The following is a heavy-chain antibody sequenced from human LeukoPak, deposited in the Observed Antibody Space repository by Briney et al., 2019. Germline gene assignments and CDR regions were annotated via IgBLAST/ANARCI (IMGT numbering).Heavy chain of an antibody. V-gene: IGHV3-21*01. CDR2: NSSSSSYI. Sequence: AGGSLRLSCAASGFTFSSYSMNWVRQAPGKGLEWVSSNSSSSSYIYYADSVKGRFTISRDNAKNSLYLKMNSLRAEDTAVYYCAPTVTTLNDAFDIWGQGTMVTVSS. J-gene: IGHJ3*02. CDR3: APTVTTLNDAFDI. CDR1: GFTFSSYS. D-gene: IGHD4-17*01.